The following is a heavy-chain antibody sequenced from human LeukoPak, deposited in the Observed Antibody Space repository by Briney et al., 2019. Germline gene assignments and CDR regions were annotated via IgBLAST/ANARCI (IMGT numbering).Heavy chain of an antibody. CDR1: GGTFSSYA. D-gene: IGHD3-22*01. J-gene: IGHJ4*02. CDR2: IIPISGTA. CDR3: ARDQFGYYYDSSGFNRFDY. V-gene: IGHV1-69*06. Sequence: SVKVSCKVSGGTFSSYAISWVRQAPGQWLEWMGGIIPISGTANYAQKFQGRVTITADKSTSTAYMELSSLRSEDTAVYYCARDQFGYYYDSSGFNRFDYWGQGTLVTVSS.